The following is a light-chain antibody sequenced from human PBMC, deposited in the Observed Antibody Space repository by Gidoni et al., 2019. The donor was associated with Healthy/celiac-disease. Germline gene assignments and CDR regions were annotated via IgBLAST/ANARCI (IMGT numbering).Light chain of an antibody. CDR1: KLGDKY. CDR2: QDS. CDR3: QAWDSSTAV. V-gene: IGLV3-1*01. Sequence: SYSLTRHPSVSWSPGQTASITFSGDKLGDKYACWYQQKPGQSPVLVIYQDSKRPSGIPERFSGSNSGNTATLTISGTQAMDEADYYCQAWDSSTAVFGGGTKLTVL. J-gene: IGLJ2*01.